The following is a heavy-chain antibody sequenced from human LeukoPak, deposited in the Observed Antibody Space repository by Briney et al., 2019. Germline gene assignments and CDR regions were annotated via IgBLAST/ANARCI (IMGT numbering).Heavy chain of an antibody. CDR1: GFTFSSYS. CDR3: AGDSSGWYFDY. D-gene: IGHD6-19*01. V-gene: IGHV3-21*01. J-gene: IGHJ4*02. CDR2: ISRSSSYI. Sequence: GGSLRLSCAASGFTFSSYSMNWVRQAPGKGLEWVSSISRSSSYIYYSDSVKGRFTISRDNAKNSLYLQMNSLRVEDTAVYYCAGDSSGWYFDYWGQGTLVTVSS.